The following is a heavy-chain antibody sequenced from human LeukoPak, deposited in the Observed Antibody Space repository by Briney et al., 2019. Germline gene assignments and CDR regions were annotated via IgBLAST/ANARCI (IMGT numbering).Heavy chain of an antibody. V-gene: IGHV4-39*01. Sequence: SETLSLTCTVSGGSISSSSYYWGWIRQPPGKGLEWIGSIYYSGSTYYNPSLKSRVTISVDTSKNQFSLKLSSVTAADTAVYYCARAQQITHNFDSWGQGALVTVSS. CDR3: ARAQQITHNFDS. CDR1: GGSISSSSYY. J-gene: IGHJ4*02. CDR2: IYYSGST.